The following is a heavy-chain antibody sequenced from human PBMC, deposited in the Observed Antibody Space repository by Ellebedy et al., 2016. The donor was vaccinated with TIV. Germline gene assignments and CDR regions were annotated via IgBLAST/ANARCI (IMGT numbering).Heavy chain of an antibody. D-gene: IGHD2-8*02. CDR1: GFTFSSYS. V-gene: IGHV3-23*01. Sequence: GESLKISCAASGFTFSSYSMNWVRQAPGKGLEWVATISGGGDTYYPDSVRGRFTISRDNSKNTVSLQMNSLSAEDTALFFCARGTLGSCTGSSCYPLDYWGQGTLVTVSS. CDR2: ISGGGDT. CDR3: ARGTLGSCTGSSCYPLDY. J-gene: IGHJ4*02.